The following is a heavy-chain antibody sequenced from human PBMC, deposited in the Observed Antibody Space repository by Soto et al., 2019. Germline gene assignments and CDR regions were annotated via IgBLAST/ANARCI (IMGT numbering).Heavy chain of an antibody. D-gene: IGHD3-22*01. Sequence: ASVKVSCKASGYTFTIYPMHWVRQAPGQGLEWMGWINAGNGDTKYSQKFQGRVTITRDTSASTAYMELSSLRSEDTAVYYCARDWTHYDSSGPGDYWGHGTLATVSS. CDR1: GYTFTIYP. J-gene: IGHJ4*01. CDR3: ARDWTHYDSSGPGDY. CDR2: INAGNGDT. V-gene: IGHV1-3*01.